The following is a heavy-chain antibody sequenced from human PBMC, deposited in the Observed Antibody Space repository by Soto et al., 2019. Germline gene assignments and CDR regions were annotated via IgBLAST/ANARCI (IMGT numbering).Heavy chain of an antibody. CDR3: AKPSGSGSYEPLVY. Sequence: LRLSCAASGFTFSSYAMSWVRQAPGKGLEWVSAISGSGGSTYYADSVKGRFTISRDNSKNTLYLQMNSLRAEDTAVYYCAKPSGSGSYEPLVYWGQGTLVTVSS. D-gene: IGHD3-10*01. CDR2: ISGSGGST. J-gene: IGHJ4*02. V-gene: IGHV3-23*01. CDR1: GFTFSSYA.